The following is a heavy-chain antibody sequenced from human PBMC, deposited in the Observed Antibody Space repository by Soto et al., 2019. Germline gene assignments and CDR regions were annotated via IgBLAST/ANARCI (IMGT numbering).Heavy chain of an antibody. J-gene: IGHJ4*02. CDR2: IKQDGSEK. CDR1: GFTFSSYW. Sequence: EVQLVESGGGLVQPGGSLRLSCAASGFTFSSYWMSWVRQAPGKGLEWVANIKQDGSEKYYVDSVKGRFTISRDNAKNPIYLQMNSLKTEGTAVYYCAKNPPPPYYYGSGSYYDYWGQGTLVTVSS. CDR3: AKNPPPPYYYGSGSYYDY. V-gene: IGHV3-7*05. D-gene: IGHD3-10*01.